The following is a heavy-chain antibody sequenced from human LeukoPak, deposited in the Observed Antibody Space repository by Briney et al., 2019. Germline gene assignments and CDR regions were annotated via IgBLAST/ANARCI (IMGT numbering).Heavy chain of an antibody. CDR2: IYHSGST. V-gene: IGHV4-38-2*02. Sequence: SETLSLTCAVSGYYISSGYYWGWIRQPPGKGLEWIGSIYHSGSTYYNPSLKSRVTISVDTSKNQFSLKLSSVTAADTAVYYCAREGSSWYYAFDIWGQGTMVTVSS. CDR3: AREGSSWYYAFDI. J-gene: IGHJ3*02. D-gene: IGHD6-13*01. CDR1: GYYISSGYY.